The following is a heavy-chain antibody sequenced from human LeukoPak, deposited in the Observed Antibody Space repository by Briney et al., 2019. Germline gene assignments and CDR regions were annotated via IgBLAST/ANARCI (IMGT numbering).Heavy chain of an antibody. CDR3: AKTQGYFDY. J-gene: IGHJ4*02. CDR1: GFTFSNYG. CDR2: ISGSGGTT. V-gene: IGHV3-23*01. Sequence: PGGSLRLSCAASGFTFSNYGTTWVRQAPGKGLEWVSGISGSGGTTYDADSVKGRFTVSRDNSKNILYLQMNSLRADDTAVYFCAKTQGYFDYWGQGTLVTVSS.